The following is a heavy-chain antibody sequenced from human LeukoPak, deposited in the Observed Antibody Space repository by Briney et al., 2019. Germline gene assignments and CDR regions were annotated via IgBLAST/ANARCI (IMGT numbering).Heavy chain of an antibody. CDR1: GFTFSSYS. D-gene: IGHD2-15*01. CDR2: IYYSGST. CDR3: ARVAIVVANIDY. J-gene: IGHJ4*02. Sequence: LRLSCAASGFTFSSYSMNWIRQPPGKGLEWIGYIYYSGSTYYNPSLKSRVTISVGTSKNQFSLKLSSVTAADTAVYYCARVAIVVANIDYWGQGTLVTVSS. V-gene: IGHV4-30-4*08.